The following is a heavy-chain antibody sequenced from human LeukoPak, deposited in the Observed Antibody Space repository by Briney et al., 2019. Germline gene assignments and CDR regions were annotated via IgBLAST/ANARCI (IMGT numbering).Heavy chain of an antibody. CDR2: IKQDGSEK. D-gene: IGHD5-18*01. V-gene: IGHV3-7*01. CDR1: GFTFSSYW. Sequence: GGSLRLSCAASGFTFSSYWMSWVRQAPGKGLEWVANIKQDGSEKYYVDSVKGRFTISRDNAKNSLYLQMNSLRAEDTAVYYCARDPGYSYGPYYYYYGMDVWGQGPTVTVSS. J-gene: IGHJ6*02. CDR3: ARDPGYSYGPYYYYYGMDV.